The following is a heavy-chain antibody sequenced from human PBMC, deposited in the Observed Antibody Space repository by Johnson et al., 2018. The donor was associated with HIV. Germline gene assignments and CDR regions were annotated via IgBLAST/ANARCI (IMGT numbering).Heavy chain of an antibody. V-gene: IGHV3-30*04. Sequence: QEQLVESGGGVVQPGRSLRLSCAASGFTFSSYAMHWVRQAPGKGLEWVAVISYDGSNKYYADSVKGRFTISRDNSKNTLYLQMNSLRAEDTAVYYCARDRKQWLVVGGGINDIWGQGTMVTVSS. CDR2: ISYDGSNK. CDR1: GFTFSSYA. CDR3: ARDRKQWLVVGGGINDI. J-gene: IGHJ3*02. D-gene: IGHD6-19*01.